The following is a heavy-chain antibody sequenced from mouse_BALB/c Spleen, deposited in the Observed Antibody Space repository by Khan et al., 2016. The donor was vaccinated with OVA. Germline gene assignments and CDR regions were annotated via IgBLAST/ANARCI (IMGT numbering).Heavy chain of an antibody. Sequence: DLVKPGASVKLSCKASGYTFTSYWINWIKQRPGQGLEWIGRIAPGSGSTYYNEMFKGKATLTVDTYSSTAYIQLSSLSSEDSAVYFCARAVGGKVPLDYWGQGTTLTVSS. CDR2: IAPGSGST. V-gene: IGHV1S41*01. CDR1: GYTFTSYW. D-gene: IGHD1-1*02. CDR3: ARAVGGKVPLDY. J-gene: IGHJ2*01.